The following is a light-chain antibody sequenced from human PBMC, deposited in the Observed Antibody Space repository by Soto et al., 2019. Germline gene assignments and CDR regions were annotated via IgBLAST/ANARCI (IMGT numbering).Light chain of an antibody. CDR2: DAS. CDR1: QNVGGY. V-gene: IGKV3-11*01. J-gene: IGKJ4*01. Sequence: IGLTPKQATLSLSPGERATLSCRASQNVGGYLAWYQQKPGQAPRLLIYDASNRATGIPARFSGRGSGTDFSLTISRLEPEDLAVSYCQQRSTWPLTFAGGTKVDIK. CDR3: QQRSTWPLT.